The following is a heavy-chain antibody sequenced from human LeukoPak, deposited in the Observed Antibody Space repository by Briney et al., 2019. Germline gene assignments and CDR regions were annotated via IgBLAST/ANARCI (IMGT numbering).Heavy chain of an antibody. CDR1: GYTFTSYY. V-gene: IGHV1-46*01. CDR2: INPSGGST. D-gene: IGHD6-13*01. J-gene: IGHJ5*02. Sequence: GASVEVSCKASGYTFTSYYMHWVRQAPGQGLEWMGIINPSGGSTSYAQKFQGRVTMTRDTSTSTVYMELSSLRSEDTAVYYCARDGRDSSSWNWFDPWGQGTLVTVSS. CDR3: ARDGRDSSSWNWFDP.